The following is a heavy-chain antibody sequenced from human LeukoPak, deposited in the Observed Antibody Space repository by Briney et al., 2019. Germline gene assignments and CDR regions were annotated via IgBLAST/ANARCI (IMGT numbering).Heavy chain of an antibody. Sequence: GGSLRLSCAASGFTSEDYAMQWVRQAPGKGLEWVSFVTGDGSSTYYADSVKGRFTISRDNSKNSLYLQMNSLKIEDTALYYCAKDRETTGYEHWGQGTLVTVSS. V-gene: IGHV3-43*02. J-gene: IGHJ1*01. D-gene: IGHD3-9*01. CDR1: GFTSEDYA. CDR2: VTGDGSST. CDR3: AKDRETTGYEH.